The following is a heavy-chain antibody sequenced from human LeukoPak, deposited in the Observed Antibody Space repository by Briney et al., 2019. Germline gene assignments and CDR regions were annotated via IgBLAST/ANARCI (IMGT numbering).Heavy chain of an antibody. Sequence: SETLSLTCAVYGGSFSGYYWGWIRQPPGKGLEWIGSIYYSGSTYYNPSLKSRVTISVDTSKNQFSLKLSSVTAADTAVYYCARPYHYYDSSGYYLDAFDIWGQGTMVTASS. CDR2: IYYSGST. V-gene: IGHV4-39*01. J-gene: IGHJ3*02. CDR1: GGSFSGYY. CDR3: ARPYHYYDSSGYYLDAFDI. D-gene: IGHD3-22*01.